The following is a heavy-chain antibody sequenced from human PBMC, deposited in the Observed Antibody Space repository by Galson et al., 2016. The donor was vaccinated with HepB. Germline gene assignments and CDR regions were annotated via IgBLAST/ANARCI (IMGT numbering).Heavy chain of an antibody. CDR2: ISYDGSNK. Sequence: SLRLSCAASGFTFTSYGMHWVRQAPGKGLEWVAVISYDGSNKYYADSVKGRLTVSRDNAKNTLSLQMNSLIAEDTAVYYCAKAGGFGELYHYGMDVWGQGTTVTVAS. CDR3: AKAGGFGELYHYGMDV. V-gene: IGHV3-30*18. J-gene: IGHJ6*02. D-gene: IGHD3-10*01. CDR1: GFTFTSYG.